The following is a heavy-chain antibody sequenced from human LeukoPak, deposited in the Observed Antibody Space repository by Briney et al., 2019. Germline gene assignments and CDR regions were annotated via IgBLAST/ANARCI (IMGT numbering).Heavy chain of an antibody. CDR3: AQTHLSIAVAGTFDP. V-gene: IGHV1-2*02. CDR1: GYTFTGYY. J-gene: IGHJ5*02. CDR2: INPNSGGT. Sequence: PGASVKVSCKASGYTFTGYYMHWVRQAPGQGLEWMGWINPNSGGTNYAQKFQGRVTMTRDTSISTAYMELSRLRSDDTAVYYCAQTHLSIAVAGTFDPWGQGTLVTVSS. D-gene: IGHD6-19*01.